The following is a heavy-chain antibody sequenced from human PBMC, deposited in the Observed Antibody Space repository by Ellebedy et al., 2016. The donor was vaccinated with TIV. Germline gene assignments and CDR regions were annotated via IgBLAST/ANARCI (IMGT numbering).Heavy chain of an antibody. CDR2: MNPNSGNT. CDR3: ARGRSSITGTKCDY. D-gene: IGHD1-7*01. V-gene: IGHV1-8*01. J-gene: IGHJ4*02. CDR1: GYTFTSYD. Sequence: ASVKVSCXASGYTFTSYDINWVRQATGQGLEWMGWMNPNSGNTGYAQNFQGRVTMTSNTSISTAYMELSSLRSEDTAVYYCARGRSSITGTKCDYWGQGTRVTVSS.